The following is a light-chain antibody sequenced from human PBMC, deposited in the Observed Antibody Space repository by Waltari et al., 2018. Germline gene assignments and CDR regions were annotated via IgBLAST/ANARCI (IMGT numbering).Light chain of an antibody. CDR3: QAYDTTLSVV. CDR1: GSNIGAGYD. CDR2: GVT. V-gene: IGLV1-40*01. Sequence: QSVLTQPPSVSGAPGQRVTISCSGSGSNIGAGYDVHWYRQLPGKAPTLLIYGVTPRPPGGADRFSGSQFDTSASLAIAGLQADEEADDYCQAYDTTLSVVFGGGTKLTVL. J-gene: IGLJ2*01.